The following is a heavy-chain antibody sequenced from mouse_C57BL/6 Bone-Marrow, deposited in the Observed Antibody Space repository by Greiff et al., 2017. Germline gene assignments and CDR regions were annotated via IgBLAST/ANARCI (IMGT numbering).Heavy chain of an antibody. V-gene: IGHV14-1*01. CDR2: IDPEDGDT. Sequence: EVQLQQSGAELVRPGASVKLSCTASGFNIKDYYMHWVKQRPEQGLEWIGRIDPEDGDTEYAPKFQGKATMTADTSSNTAYLQLSSLTSEDTAVYYCTTFSYYGSSLYWYFDVWGTGTTVTVSS. CDR3: TTFSYYGSSLYWYFDV. J-gene: IGHJ1*03. D-gene: IGHD1-1*01. CDR1: GFNIKDYY.